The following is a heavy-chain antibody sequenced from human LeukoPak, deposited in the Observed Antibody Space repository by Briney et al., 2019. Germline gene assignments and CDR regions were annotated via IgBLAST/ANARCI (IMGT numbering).Heavy chain of an antibody. J-gene: IGHJ5*02. CDR2: INQDASEI. V-gene: IGHV3-7*02. D-gene: IGHD2-21*02. Sequence: PGGSLRLSCAASGFTFSTYWMNWYRQAPGKGLEWVGNINQDASEINYVDSVRGRFTISRDNAKNSLHLQMNSLRAEDTAVYYCATCVVLTDSNWFDPWGQGTLVTVSS. CDR1: GFTFSTYW. CDR3: ATCVVLTDSNWFDP.